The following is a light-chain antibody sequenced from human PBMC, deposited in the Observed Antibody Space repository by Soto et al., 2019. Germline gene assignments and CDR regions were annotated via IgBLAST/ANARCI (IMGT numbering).Light chain of an antibody. CDR1: QSVSSY. V-gene: IGKV3-11*01. CDR3: QQRGNWPWT. Sequence: EIVLTQSPATLSLSPGERATLSCRASQSVSSYLAWYQQKPGQAPRLLIYVASHRATGIPARFSGSGSGTDFTLTISSLEPEDFAVYYCQQRGNWPWTFGQGTKVDIK. J-gene: IGKJ1*01. CDR2: VAS.